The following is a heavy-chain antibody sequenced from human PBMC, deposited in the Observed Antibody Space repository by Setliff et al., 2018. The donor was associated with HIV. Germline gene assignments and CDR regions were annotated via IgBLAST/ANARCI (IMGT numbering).Heavy chain of an antibody. D-gene: IGHD5-12*01. CDR1: GGSISSDY. J-gene: IGHJ5*02. V-gene: IGHV4-34*01. CDR3: ARGAPRGRLRFPNWFDP. CDR2: INHSGST. Sequence: PSETLSLTCTVSGGSISSDYWSWIRQPPGKGLEWSGEINHSGSTNYNPSLKSRVTISVDTSKNQCSLKLRSLTAADTAIYYCARGAPRGRLRFPNWFDPWGQGTLVTVSS.